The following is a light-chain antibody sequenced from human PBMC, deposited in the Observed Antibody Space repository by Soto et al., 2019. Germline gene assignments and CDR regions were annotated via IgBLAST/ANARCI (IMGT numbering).Light chain of an antibody. CDR1: QSINSF. V-gene: IGKV3D-15*01. J-gene: IGKJ1*01. CDR3: QQYNNWPPRT. Sequence: EIVLTQSPGTLSLSPGEGATLSCRASQSINSFLAWYQQRRGQAPRLLIHGASNRATGIPDRFSGSGSGTEFTLTISSLQSEDFAVYYCQQYNNWPPRTFGQGTKVDIK. CDR2: GAS.